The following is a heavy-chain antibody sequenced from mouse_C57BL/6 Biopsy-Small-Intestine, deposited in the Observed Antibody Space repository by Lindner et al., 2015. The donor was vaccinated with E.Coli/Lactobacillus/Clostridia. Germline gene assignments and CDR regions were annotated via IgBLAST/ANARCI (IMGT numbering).Heavy chain of an antibody. D-gene: IGHD2-14*01. V-gene: IGHV1-80*01. CDR3: ARKLLQGFDY. Sequence: VQLQESGAEPVKPGASVKISCKASGYAFSSYWMNWVKQRPGKGLEWIGQIYPGDGDTNYNGKFKGKATLTADKSSSTAYMQLSSLTSEDSAVYFCARKLLQGFDYWGQGTNLTVSS. CDR2: IYPGDGDT. J-gene: IGHJ2*01. CDR1: GYAFSSYW.